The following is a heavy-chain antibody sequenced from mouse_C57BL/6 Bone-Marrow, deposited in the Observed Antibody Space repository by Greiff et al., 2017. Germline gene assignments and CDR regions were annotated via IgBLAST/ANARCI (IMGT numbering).Heavy chain of an antibody. Sequence: EVQLQESGPELVKPGASVKISCKASGYSFTDYNMNWVKQSNGKSLEWIGLINPNYGTTSYNQKFKGKATLTVDQSSSTADMQLTSLTSEDSAVFYGAWGYDYDYAMDYGGQGTSVTVSA. D-gene: IGHD2-4*01. V-gene: IGHV1-39*01. CDR3: AWGYDYDYAMDY. CDR2: INPNYGTT. J-gene: IGHJ4*01. CDR1: GYSFTDYN.